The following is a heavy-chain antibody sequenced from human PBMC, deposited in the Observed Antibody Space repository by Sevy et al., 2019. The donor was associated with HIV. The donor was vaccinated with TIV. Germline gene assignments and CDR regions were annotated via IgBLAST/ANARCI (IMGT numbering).Heavy chain of an antibody. D-gene: IGHD3-3*01. Sequence: GGSLRLSCAAPGFTFSSYAMSWVRQAPGKGLEWVSAISGSGGSTYYADSVKGRFTISRDNSKNTLYLQMNSLRAEDTAVYYCAKGSSGTYYDFWSGSYYFDYWGQGTLVTVSS. CDR2: ISGSGGST. CDR3: AKGSSGTYYDFWSGSYYFDY. J-gene: IGHJ4*02. CDR1: GFTFSSYA. V-gene: IGHV3-23*01.